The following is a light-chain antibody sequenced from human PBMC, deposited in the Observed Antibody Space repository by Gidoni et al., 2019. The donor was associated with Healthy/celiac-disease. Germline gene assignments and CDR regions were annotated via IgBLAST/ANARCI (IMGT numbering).Light chain of an antibody. J-gene: IGKJ2*01. V-gene: IGKV3-11*01. CDR1: QSVSSY. Sequence: EIVLTQSPATLSLSPGARATLPCRASQSVSSYLAWYQQKPGQAPRLLIYDASNSATGIPARFSGSGSGTDFTLTISSLEPEDFAVYYCQQRSNWLPDTFGQGTKLEIK. CDR2: DAS. CDR3: QQRSNWLPDT.